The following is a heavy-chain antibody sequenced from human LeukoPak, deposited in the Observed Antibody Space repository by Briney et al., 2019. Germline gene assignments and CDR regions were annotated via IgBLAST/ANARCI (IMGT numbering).Heavy chain of an antibody. J-gene: IGHJ4*02. CDR1: GFTFDDYG. Sequence: GGSLRLSCAASGFTFDDYGMSWVRQAPGKGPMWVSRICPDGPVTNYADSVKARFSISRDNARNTVYLQMNSLRAEDTAIYYCVRDFRSADYWGQGTLVTVSS. CDR2: ICPDGPVT. V-gene: IGHV3-74*01. CDR3: VRDFRSADY.